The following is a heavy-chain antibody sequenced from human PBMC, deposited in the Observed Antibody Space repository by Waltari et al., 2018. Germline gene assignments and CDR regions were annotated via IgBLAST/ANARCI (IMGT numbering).Heavy chain of an antibody. J-gene: IGHJ6*03. CDR1: GFTFSSYA. CDR2: ISGSGGSN. CDR3: AKDLMYYYYYYMDV. Sequence: EVQLLESGGGLVQPGGSLRLSCAASGFTFSSYAMSWVRQAPGKGLEWVSAISGSGGSNYYADSVKGRFTISRDNSKNTLYLQMNSLRAEDTAVYYCAKDLMYYYYYYMDVWGKGTTVTISS. V-gene: IGHV3-23*01. D-gene: IGHD2-8*01.